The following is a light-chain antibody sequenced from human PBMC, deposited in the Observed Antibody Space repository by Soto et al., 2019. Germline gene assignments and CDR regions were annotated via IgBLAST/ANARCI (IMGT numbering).Light chain of an antibody. V-gene: IGKV3-20*01. CDR1: QSVSSSY. CDR2: GAS. J-gene: IGKJ1*01. Sequence: EIVLTQSPGTLSLSPGERATLSCRASQSVSSSYLTWYQQKPGQAPRLLIYGASIRATGIPDRFSGSGSGTDFTLTISRLEPEDFAVYYCQHYGTSRTFGRGTKVEIK. CDR3: QHYGTSRT.